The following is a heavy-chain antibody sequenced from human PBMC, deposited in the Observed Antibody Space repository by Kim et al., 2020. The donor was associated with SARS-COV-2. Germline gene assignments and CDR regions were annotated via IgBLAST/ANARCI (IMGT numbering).Heavy chain of an antibody. CDR3: ASQALTWGSYRQFDY. J-gene: IGHJ4*02. Sequence: PSLRVRVTISVDTSKNQCSLKLSSVTAADTAVYYCASQALTWGSYRQFDYWGQGTLVTVSS. D-gene: IGHD3-16*02. V-gene: IGHV4-34*01.